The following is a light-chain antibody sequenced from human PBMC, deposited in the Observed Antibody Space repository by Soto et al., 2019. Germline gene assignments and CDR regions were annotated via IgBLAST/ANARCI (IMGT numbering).Light chain of an antibody. CDR3: SSYTNKDTLL. CDR2: DVT. V-gene: IGLV2-14*03. Sequence: SALTQPASGSGSPGQSITLSRTGNSRVVGRYDHVSWYQQHPGKAPKLIIYDVTVRPSGISPRFSGSKSDNTASLAVSGLQPEDEADYYCSSYTNKDTLLFGGGTKVTVL. J-gene: IGLJ3*02. CDR1: SRVVGRYDH.